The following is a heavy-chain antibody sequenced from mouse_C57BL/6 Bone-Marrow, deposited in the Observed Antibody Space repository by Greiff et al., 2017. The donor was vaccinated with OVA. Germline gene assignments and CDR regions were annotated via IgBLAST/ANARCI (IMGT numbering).Heavy chain of an antibody. V-gene: IGHV5-12*01. Sequence: EVQLVESGGGLVQPGGSLKLSCAASGFTFSDYYMYWVRQTPEKRLEWVAYISNGGGSTYYPDTVKGRFTISRDNAKNTLYLQMSRLKSEDTAMYYCARHGHYYGSSYFDYWGQGTTLTVSS. J-gene: IGHJ2*01. D-gene: IGHD1-1*01. CDR2: ISNGGGST. CDR1: GFTFSDYY. CDR3: ARHGHYYGSSYFDY.